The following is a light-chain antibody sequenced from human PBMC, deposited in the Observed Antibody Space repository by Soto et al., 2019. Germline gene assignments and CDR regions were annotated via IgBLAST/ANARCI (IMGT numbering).Light chain of an antibody. J-gene: IGLJ3*02. CDR1: SSDVGRYNY. V-gene: IGLV2-11*01. CDR3: CSYAGSYILV. Sequence: QSVLTQPRSVSGSPGQSVTISCTGTSSDVGRYNYVSWYQHHPGKAPKPMIYGVNERPSGVPDRFSGSKSGNTASLTISGLQAEDEADYHCCSYAGSYILVFGGGTKLTVL. CDR2: GVN.